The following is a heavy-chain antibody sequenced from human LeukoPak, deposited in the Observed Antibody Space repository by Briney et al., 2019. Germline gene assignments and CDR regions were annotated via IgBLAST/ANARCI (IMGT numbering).Heavy chain of an antibody. Sequence: GGSLRLSCKASGFTFSRYGMNWVRQAPGRGLEWLSYTSGSSGSTIYYAQSVRGRFTISRDDAKNTLYLQMNSLRADDTAVYFCARDKIQWLRYTYFDYWGQGVLVTVSS. D-gene: IGHD5-12*01. V-gene: IGHV3-48*01. CDR2: TSGSSGSTI. CDR3: ARDKIQWLRYTYFDY. CDR1: GFTFSRYG. J-gene: IGHJ4*02.